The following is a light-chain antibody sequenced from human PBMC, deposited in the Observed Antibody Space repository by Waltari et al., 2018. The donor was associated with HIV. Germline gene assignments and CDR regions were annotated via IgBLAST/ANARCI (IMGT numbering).Light chain of an antibody. Sequence: SYEVTQPPSAAVSPGRTALTSCAGHDLGYNYTCWYQQTPGQSPLLFIYQDKKRPSGIPERFSGSSSGHTATLTMSGSLPMEEADYYCQAWGSSTSGVVGTGTKLTVL. CDR2: QDK. CDR1: DLGYNY. J-gene: IGLJ2*01. V-gene: IGLV3-1*01. CDR3: QAWGSSTSGV.